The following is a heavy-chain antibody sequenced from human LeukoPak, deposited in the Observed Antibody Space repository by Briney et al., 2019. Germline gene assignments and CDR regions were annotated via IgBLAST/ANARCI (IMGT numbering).Heavy chain of an antibody. D-gene: IGHD6-6*01. V-gene: IGHV1-2*02. CDR1: GYTFTGYY. CDR2: INPNSGGT. CDR3: ARVGSSNDAFDI. Sequence: ASVKVSCKASGYTFTGYYMHWVRQAPGQGLERMGWINPNSGGTNYAQKFQGRVTMTRDTSISTAYMELSRLRSDDTAVYYCARVGSSNDAFDIWGQGTMVTVSS. J-gene: IGHJ3*02.